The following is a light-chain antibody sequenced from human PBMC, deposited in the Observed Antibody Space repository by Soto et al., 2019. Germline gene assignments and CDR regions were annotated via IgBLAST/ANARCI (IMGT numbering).Light chain of an antibody. CDR2: EVS. CDR1: SSDVGGYNY. CDR3: SSYTSSSTLDYV. Sequence: QSVLTQPRSVSGSPGQSITISCTGTSSDVGGYNYVSWYQQHPGKAPKLMIYEVSNRPSGVPNRFSGSKSGNTASLTISGLQAEDEADYYCSSYTSSSTLDYVFGSGTKLTVL. J-gene: IGLJ1*01. V-gene: IGLV2-14*01.